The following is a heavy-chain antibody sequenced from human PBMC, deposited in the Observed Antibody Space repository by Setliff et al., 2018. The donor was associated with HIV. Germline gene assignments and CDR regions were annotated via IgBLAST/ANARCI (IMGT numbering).Heavy chain of an antibody. CDR1: GFTFSRFW. J-gene: IGHJ3*02. CDR3: AKVFFFGVDAFDI. V-gene: IGHV3-74*01. CDR2: INTDGTYI. Sequence: GGSLRLSCAASGFTFSRFWMHWVRQVPGKGLMWVSRINTDGTYIHYADSVKGRFTISRDNAKNILYLQMNSLRPDDTAAYYCAKVFFFGVDAFDIWGQGTMVTVSS. D-gene: IGHD3-10*01.